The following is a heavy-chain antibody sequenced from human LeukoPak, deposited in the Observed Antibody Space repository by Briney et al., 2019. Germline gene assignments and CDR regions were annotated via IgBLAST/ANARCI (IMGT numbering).Heavy chain of an antibody. D-gene: IGHD4-23*01. Sequence: ASVKVSCKVSGYTLTELSMHWVRQAPGKGVEGVGGFDPEDGETIYAQKFQGRVTMTEGAYADTAYMELSSLRSDDAAVYYCATGVGGVVTQEGFDYWGQGTLVTVSS. CDR2: FDPEDGET. V-gene: IGHV1-24*01. CDR1: GYTLTELS. J-gene: IGHJ4*02. CDR3: ATGVGGVVTQEGFDY.